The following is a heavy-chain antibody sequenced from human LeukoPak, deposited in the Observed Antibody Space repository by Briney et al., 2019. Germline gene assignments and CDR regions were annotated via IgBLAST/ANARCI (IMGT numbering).Heavy chain of an antibody. D-gene: IGHD2-2*01. CDR1: GGTFSSYA. J-gene: IGHJ5*02. CDR2: IIPIFGTA. CDR3: ARTRDIVVVPAATYNWFDP. Sequence: SVKVSCKDSGGTFSSYAISWVRQAPGQGLEWMGGIIPIFGTANYAQKFQGRVTITADESTSTAYMELSSLRSEDTAVYYCARTRDIVVVPAATYNWFDPWGQGTLVTVSS. V-gene: IGHV1-69*13.